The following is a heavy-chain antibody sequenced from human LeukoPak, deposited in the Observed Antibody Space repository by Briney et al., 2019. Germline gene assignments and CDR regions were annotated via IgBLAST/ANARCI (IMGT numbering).Heavy chain of an antibody. CDR2: IYYSGST. CDR1: GGSISSYY. D-gene: IGHD3-16*01. Sequence: SETLSLTCTVSGGSISSYYWSWLRQPPGKGLEWIGYIYYSGSTYYNPSLKSRVTISVDTSKNQFSLKLSSVTAADTAVYYCARVWAPGYYYYMDVWGKGTTVTVSS. V-gene: IGHV4-59*08. J-gene: IGHJ6*03. CDR3: ARVWAPGYYYYMDV.